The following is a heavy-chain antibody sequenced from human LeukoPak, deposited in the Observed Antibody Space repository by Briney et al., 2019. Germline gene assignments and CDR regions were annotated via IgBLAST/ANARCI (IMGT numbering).Heavy chain of an antibody. V-gene: IGHV4-34*01. CDR2: INHSGST. Sequence: SETLSLTCAVYGGSFSGYYWSWIRQPPGKGLEWIGEINHSGSTNYNPSLKSRVTISVDTSKNQFSLKLSSVTAADTAVYYCARNYGDYVGYNWFDPWGQGTLVSVSS. J-gene: IGHJ5*02. CDR1: GGSFSGYY. D-gene: IGHD4-17*01. CDR3: ARNYGDYVGYNWFDP.